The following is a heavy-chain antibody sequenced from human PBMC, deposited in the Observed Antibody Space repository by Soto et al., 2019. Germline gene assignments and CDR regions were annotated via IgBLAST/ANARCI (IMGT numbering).Heavy chain of an antibody. CDR3: ANDREYPRDYFHY. V-gene: IGHV3-23*01. CDR2: ISPNGQGI. Sequence: EVQLLESGGGLVQPGGSLRLSCGASGFTVTSNGVSWVRQAPGKGLEWVSAISPNGQGIWYADSVKGRFTISRDISRNTVFLQMDSLRAEDTAVYYCANDREYPRDYFHYWGQGTLVTVSS. D-gene: IGHD6-6*01. CDR1: GFTVTSNG. J-gene: IGHJ4*02.